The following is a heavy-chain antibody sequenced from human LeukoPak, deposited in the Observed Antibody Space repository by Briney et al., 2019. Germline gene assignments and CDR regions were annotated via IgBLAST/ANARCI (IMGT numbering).Heavy chain of an antibody. J-gene: IGHJ4*02. D-gene: IGHD3-10*01. CDR1: GISLSNYA. V-gene: IGHV3-23*01. CDR2: ISGRGGST. Sequence: GGSLRLSCVVSGISLSNYAMTWVRRAPGKGLEWVSYISGRGGSTTYADSVKGRFTISRGTSLNTLYLQMTSLRAEDTAVYFCAKRGIVIRGILVIGYHQEAYHCGYWGQGVLVTVSS. CDR3: AKRGIVIRGILVIGYHQEAYHCGY.